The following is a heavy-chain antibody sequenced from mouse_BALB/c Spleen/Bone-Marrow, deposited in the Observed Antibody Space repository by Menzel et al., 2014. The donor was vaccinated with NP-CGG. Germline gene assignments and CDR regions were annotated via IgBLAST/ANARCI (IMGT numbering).Heavy chain of an antibody. CDR1: GYSFTSYW. J-gene: IGHJ4*01. Sequence: EVQLQQSGTVLARPGASVKMSCKASGYSFTSYWVHWVKQRPGQGLEWIGAIYPGNSDTSYNQKFNDKAKLTAVTSASTAYMELSSLTNEDSAVYYCTTYALDYWGQGTSVTVSS. V-gene: IGHV1-5*01. CDR3: TTYALDY. CDR2: IYPGNSDT.